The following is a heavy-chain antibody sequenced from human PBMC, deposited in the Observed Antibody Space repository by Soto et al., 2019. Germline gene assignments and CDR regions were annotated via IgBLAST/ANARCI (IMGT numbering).Heavy chain of an antibody. D-gene: IGHD3-22*01. Sequence: GEYLKISCRASGCSFARYWLTWVRQMLGKGLEWMGRIDPSDSYTTYSPSFQGHVTISADKSISTAYLQWRSLKASDTAMYYCATFDYYSSGHSRSAILFWGKRTMGTGSS. CDR3: ATFDYYSSGHSRSAILF. J-gene: IGHJ3*01. CDR2: IDPSDSYT. CDR1: GCSFARYW. V-gene: IGHV5-10-1*01.